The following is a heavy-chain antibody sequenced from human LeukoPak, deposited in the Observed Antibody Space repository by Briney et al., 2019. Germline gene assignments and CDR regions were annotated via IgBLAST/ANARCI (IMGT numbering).Heavy chain of an antibody. CDR3: ATLDTAMVPGAFDY. V-gene: IGHV4-59*01. J-gene: IGHJ4*02. D-gene: IGHD5-18*01. CDR1: GGSISSYY. CDR2: IYYSGST. Sequence: PSETLSLTCTASGGSISSYYWSWIRQPPGKGLEWIGYIYYSGSTNYNPSLKSRVTISVDTSKNQFSLKLSSVTAANTAVYYCATLDTAMVPGAFDYWGQGTLVTVSS.